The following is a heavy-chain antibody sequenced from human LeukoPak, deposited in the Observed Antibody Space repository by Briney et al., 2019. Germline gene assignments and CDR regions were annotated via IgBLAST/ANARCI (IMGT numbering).Heavy chain of an antibody. D-gene: IGHD6-13*01. CDR1: GGSISSGDYY. V-gene: IGHV4-30-4*08. Sequence: SETLSLTCTVSGGSISSGDYYWSWIRQPPGKGLEWIGYIYYSGSTYYNPSLKSRVTISVDTSKNQFPLKLSSVTAADTAVYYCARDPLPRAAAGTNDAFDIWGQGTMVTVSS. CDR3: ARDPLPRAAAGTNDAFDI. CDR2: IYYSGST. J-gene: IGHJ3*02.